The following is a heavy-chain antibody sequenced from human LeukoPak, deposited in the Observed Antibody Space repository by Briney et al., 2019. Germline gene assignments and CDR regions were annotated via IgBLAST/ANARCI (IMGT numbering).Heavy chain of an antibody. Sequence: SETLSLTCTVSGGSISSSSYYWGWIRQPPGKGLEWIGSIYYSGSTYYNPSLKSRVTISVDTSKNQFSLKLSSVTAEDRAVYYFAGHNPRNTVDFWGQGTLVTVSS. V-gene: IGHV4-39*01. CDR2: IYYSGST. D-gene: IGHD2/OR15-2a*01. CDR3: AGHNPRNTVDF. CDR1: GGSISSSSYY. J-gene: IGHJ4*02.